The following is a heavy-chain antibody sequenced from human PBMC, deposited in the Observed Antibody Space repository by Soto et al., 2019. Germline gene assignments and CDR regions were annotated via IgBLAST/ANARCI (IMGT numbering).Heavy chain of an antibody. V-gene: IGHV4-4*02. Sequence: PSETLSLTCAVSGASVSSTYWWSWVRQPPGKGPEWIGEINHRGSANCNPSLKSRVTISVDISKSQFSLRLTSVTAADTAVYYCARYNAASGTYFFDYWGQGALVTVSS. D-gene: IGHD6-13*01. J-gene: IGHJ4*02. CDR2: INHRGSA. CDR1: GASVSSTYW. CDR3: ARYNAASGTYFFDY.